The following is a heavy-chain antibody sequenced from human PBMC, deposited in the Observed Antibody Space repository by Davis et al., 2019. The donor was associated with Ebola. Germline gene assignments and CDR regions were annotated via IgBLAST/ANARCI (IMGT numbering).Heavy chain of an antibody. Sequence: ASVKVSCKASGYTFTGYYMHWVRQAPGQGLEWMGWINPNSGGTNYAQKFQGRVTMTRDTSISTAYMELSRLRSDDTAVYYCARVAYCSSTSCYSNYYYGMDVWGQGTTVTVSS. V-gene: IGHV1-2*02. D-gene: IGHD2-2*02. CDR2: INPNSGGT. J-gene: IGHJ6*02. CDR1: GYTFTGYY. CDR3: ARVAYCSSTSCYSNYYYGMDV.